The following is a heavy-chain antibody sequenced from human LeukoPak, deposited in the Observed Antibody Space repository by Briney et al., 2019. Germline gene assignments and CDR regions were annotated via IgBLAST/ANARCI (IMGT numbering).Heavy chain of an antibody. J-gene: IGHJ4*02. Sequence: SGPTLVKPTQTLTLTCTFSGFSLSTSGMCVSWIRQPPGKALEWLARIDWDDDKYYSTSLKTRLTISKDTSKNQVVLTMTNMDPVDTATYYCARLTYYYDSSGYQIDYWGQGTLVTVSS. V-gene: IGHV2-70*11. D-gene: IGHD3-22*01. CDR1: GFSLSTSGMC. CDR3: ARLTYYYDSSGYQIDY. CDR2: IDWDDDK.